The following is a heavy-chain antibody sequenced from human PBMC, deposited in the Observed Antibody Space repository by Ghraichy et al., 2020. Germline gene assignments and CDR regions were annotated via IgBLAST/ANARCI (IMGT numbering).Heavy chain of an antibody. J-gene: IGHJ3*01. CDR3: ARNGSGYYELGVSGGGFDV. CDR2: VYYTGSP. CDR1: GGYIRSGVHY. D-gene: IGHD3-22*01. V-gene: IGHV4-31*03. Sequence: SETLSLTCTVSGGYIRSGVHYWSWIRQHPGKGLEWIGSVYYTGSPSYNPSLKSRVTISIDTSKNHFSLNLSSVTAADTAVYFCARNGSGYYELGVSGGGFDVGGQGTVVTVSS.